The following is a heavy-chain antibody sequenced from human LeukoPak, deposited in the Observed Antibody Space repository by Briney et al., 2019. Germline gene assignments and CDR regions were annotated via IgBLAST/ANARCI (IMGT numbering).Heavy chain of an antibody. CDR2: IYDGGST. Sequence: PGGSLRLSCAASGFTVSTNYMSWVRQAPAKGLEWVSVIYDGGSTYYADSVNDRFTISRDNSKNALFLQMNSLRADDTAVYYCARAPDNDAFDIWGQGTMVTVSS. V-gene: IGHV3-66*01. CDR1: GFTVSTNY. D-gene: IGHD1-14*01. J-gene: IGHJ3*02. CDR3: ARAPDNDAFDI.